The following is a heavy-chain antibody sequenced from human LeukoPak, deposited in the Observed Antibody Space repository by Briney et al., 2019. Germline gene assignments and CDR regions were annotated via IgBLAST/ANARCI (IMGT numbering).Heavy chain of an antibody. D-gene: IGHD5-12*01. V-gene: IGHV4-39*07. J-gene: IGHJ4*02. CDR3: ARGWSGYGGYFDY. CDR1: GGSIRSSRYC. Sequence: AETLSLTCTVCGGSIRSSRYCWGWLRQPPGKGLEGIGSIYYSGSNYYHPSLKSQITISVDKSKNQKSLKLSSVTAAGTDVYYCARGWSGYGGYFDYWGQGTLVTVSS. CDR2: IYYSGSN.